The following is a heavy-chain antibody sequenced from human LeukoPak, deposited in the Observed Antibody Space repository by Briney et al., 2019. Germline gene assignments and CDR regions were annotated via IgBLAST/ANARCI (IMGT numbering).Heavy chain of an antibody. Sequence: GGSLRLSCAASGFTFSSYSMNWVRQAPGKGLEWVSSISSSSSYIYYAVSVKGRFTISRDNAKNSLYLQMNSLRAEDTAVYYCARYYYDSSGYYQVDYWGQGTLVTVSS. J-gene: IGHJ4*02. CDR1: GFTFSSYS. CDR3: ARYYYDSSGYYQVDY. D-gene: IGHD3-22*01. CDR2: ISSSSSYI. V-gene: IGHV3-21*01.